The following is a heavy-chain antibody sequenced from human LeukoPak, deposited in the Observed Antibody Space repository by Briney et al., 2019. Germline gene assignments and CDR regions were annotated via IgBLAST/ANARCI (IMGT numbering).Heavy chain of an antibody. CDR1: GFTFITYA. CDR2: IAANGRNT. Sequence: GGSLRLSCAVSGFTFITYAMSWVRQAPGKGLEWVAAIAANGRNTYYADSVRGQFTISRDNSKNTVYLQVNSLRDEDSAVYYCARHGVGTPGSRAFDVWGRGARVTVSS. CDR3: ARHGVGTPGSRAFDV. J-gene: IGHJ3*01. D-gene: IGHD1-26*01. V-gene: IGHV3-23*01.